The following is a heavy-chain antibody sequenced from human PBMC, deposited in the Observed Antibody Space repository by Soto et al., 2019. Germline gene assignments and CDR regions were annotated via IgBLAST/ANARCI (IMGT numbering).Heavy chain of an antibody. CDR1: GGSISSYY. V-gene: IGHV4-59*01. J-gene: IGHJ6*02. D-gene: IGHD3-10*01. Sequence: PSETLSLTCTVSGGSISSYYFSCIRQPPGKGLEWIGYIYYSGSTNYNPSLKSRVTVSVDTSKNQFSLKLSSVTAADTAVYYCARATRVRGVIPYGMDVWGQGTTVTVSS. CDR2: IYYSGST. CDR3: ARATRVRGVIPYGMDV.